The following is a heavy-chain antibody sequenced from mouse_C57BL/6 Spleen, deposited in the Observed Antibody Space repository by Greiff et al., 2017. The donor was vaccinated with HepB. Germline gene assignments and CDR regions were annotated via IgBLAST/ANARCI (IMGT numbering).Heavy chain of an antibody. CDR1: GFTFSDYG. Sequence: EVQLVESGGGLVKPGGSLKLSCAASGFTFSDYGMHWVRQAPEKGLEWVAYISSGSSTIYYADTVKGRFTISRDNAKNTLFLQMTSLRSEDTAMYYCARPPHYDYDEVAWFAYWGQGTLVTVSA. J-gene: IGHJ3*01. D-gene: IGHD2-4*01. V-gene: IGHV5-17*01. CDR3: ARPPHYDYDEVAWFAY. CDR2: ISSGSSTI.